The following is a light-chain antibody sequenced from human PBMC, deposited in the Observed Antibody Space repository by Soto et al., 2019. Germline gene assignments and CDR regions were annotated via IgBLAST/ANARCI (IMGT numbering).Light chain of an antibody. CDR2: KAS. CDR3: QQYNDYPWT. V-gene: IGKV1-5*03. CDR1: QSISSW. Sequence: DIQMTQSPSTLSASVGDRVTITCRASQSISSWLAWYQQKPGQAPKLLIYKASSLESGVPSRFSGSGSAAEFTLTISSLPPDDLATYYYQQYNDYPWTFGQGTKVEIK. J-gene: IGKJ1*01.